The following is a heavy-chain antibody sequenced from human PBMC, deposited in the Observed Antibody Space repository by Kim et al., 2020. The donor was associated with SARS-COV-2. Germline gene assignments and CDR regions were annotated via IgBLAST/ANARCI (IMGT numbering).Heavy chain of an antibody. CDR1: GFTFSSYA. Sequence: GGSLRLSCAASGFTFSSYAMHWVRQAPGKGLEWVAVISYDGSNKYYADSVKGRFTISRDNSKNTLYLQMNSLRAEDTAVYYCARDRSNWNFLDYWGQGTLVTVSS. CDR3: ARDRSNWNFLDY. CDR2: ISYDGSNK. J-gene: IGHJ4*02. V-gene: IGHV3-30-3*01. D-gene: IGHD1-7*01.